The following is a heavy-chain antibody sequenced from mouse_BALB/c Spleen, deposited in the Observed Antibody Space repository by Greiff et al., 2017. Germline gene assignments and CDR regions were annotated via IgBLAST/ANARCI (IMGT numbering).Heavy chain of an antibody. CDR3: TRSTGGFAY. CDR1: GYTFTSYW. J-gene: IGHJ3*01. CDR2: IYPSDSYT. Sequence: QVQLKEPGAELVRPGASVKLSCKASGYTFTSYWINWVKQRPGQGLEWIGNIYPSDSYTNYNQKFKDKATLTVDKSSSTAYMQLSSPTSEDSAVYYCTRSTGGFAYWGQGTLVTVSA. V-gene: IGHV1-69*02.